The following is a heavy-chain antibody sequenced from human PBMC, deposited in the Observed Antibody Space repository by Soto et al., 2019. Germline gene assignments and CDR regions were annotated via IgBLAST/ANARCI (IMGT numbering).Heavy chain of an antibody. V-gene: IGHV3-7*01. Sequence: GGSLRLSCAASGFTFSSYWMSWVRQAPGKGLEWVANIKQDGSEKYYVDSVKGRFTISRDNAKNSLYLQMNSLRAEDTAVYYCARELDSSGYYPGYFDLWGRGTLVTVSS. J-gene: IGHJ2*01. D-gene: IGHD3-22*01. CDR1: GFTFSSYW. CDR3: ARELDSSGYYPGYFDL. CDR2: IKQDGSEK.